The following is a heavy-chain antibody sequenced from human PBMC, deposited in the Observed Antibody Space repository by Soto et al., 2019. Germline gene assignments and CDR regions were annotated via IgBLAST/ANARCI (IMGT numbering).Heavy chain of an antibody. Sequence: GASLKVSCKASGYTFTSYYMHWVRQAPGQGLEWMGIINPSGGSTSYAQKFQGRVTMTRDTSTSTVYMELSSLRSEDTAVYYCARVFPAVVPAAISNYGMDVWGQGTAVNVSS. CDR3: ARVFPAVVPAAISNYGMDV. V-gene: IGHV1-46*01. CDR1: GYTFTSYY. CDR2: INPSGGST. J-gene: IGHJ6*02. D-gene: IGHD2-2*01.